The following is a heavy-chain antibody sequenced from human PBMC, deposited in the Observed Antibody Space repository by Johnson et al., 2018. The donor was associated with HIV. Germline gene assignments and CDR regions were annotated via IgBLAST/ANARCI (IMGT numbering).Heavy chain of an antibody. CDR1: GFTFDDYG. Sequence: MLLVESGGGVVRPGGSLILSCAASGFTFDDYGMSWVRQAPGKGLEWVGHTKRNSEGGTTDYAAPVKGRFSISRDDSKNTLYLQLDSLKSEDTAVYYCATGASSTWSLGALDIWGQGTMVTVSS. J-gene: IGHJ3*02. V-gene: IGHV3-15*01. CDR2: TKRNSEGGTT. D-gene: IGHD6-13*01. CDR3: ATGASSTWSLGALDI.